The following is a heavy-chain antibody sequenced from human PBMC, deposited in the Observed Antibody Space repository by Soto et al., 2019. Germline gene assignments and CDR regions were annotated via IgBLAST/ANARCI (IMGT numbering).Heavy chain of an antibody. V-gene: IGHV4-59*01. CDR2: IYYRGST. Sequence: PSEARSLTLNGSGGSISGYYWSVIRQSPGKGLEYIGYIYYRGSTNYNSSLKSRVTMSVDTYRNQFSLKMNSVTAADTAVYYCARQKLLPFYYALAVWGQGTTVTVSS. CDR3: ARQKLLPFYYALAV. J-gene: IGHJ6*02. CDR1: GGSISGYY. D-gene: IGHD6-6*01.